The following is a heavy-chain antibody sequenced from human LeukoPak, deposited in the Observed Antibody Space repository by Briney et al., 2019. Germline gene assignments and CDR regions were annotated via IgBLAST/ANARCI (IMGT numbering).Heavy chain of an antibody. V-gene: IGHV3-74*01. CDR2: INTDGSST. D-gene: IGHD2-15*01. CDR3: ARIGGGSFPHYYYYMDV. Sequence: GGSLRLSCAASGFTFSSYWMHWVRQAPGKGLVWVSRINTDGSSTGYADSAKGRFTISRDNARNTLYLQMNSLRAEDTAVYYCARIGGGSFPHYYYYMDVWGKGTTVTVSS. J-gene: IGHJ6*03. CDR1: GFTFSSYW.